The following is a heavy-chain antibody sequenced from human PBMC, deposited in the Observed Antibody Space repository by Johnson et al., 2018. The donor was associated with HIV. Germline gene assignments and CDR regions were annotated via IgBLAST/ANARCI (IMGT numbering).Heavy chain of an antibody. CDR2: ISGSGVST. CDR1: GFTFSNFA. Sequence: VQLVESGGGLVQPGGSLRLSCAASGFTFSNFAMNWVRQAPGKGLEWVSVISGSGVSTYYAESVKGRFTISRDNSKNTLYLQMNKLRAEDTAVYFCASQVRGLRLGVDAFDIWGQGTMVTVSS. J-gene: IGHJ3*02. V-gene: IGHV3-23*04. CDR3: ASQVRGLRLGVDAFDI. D-gene: IGHD3-16*01.